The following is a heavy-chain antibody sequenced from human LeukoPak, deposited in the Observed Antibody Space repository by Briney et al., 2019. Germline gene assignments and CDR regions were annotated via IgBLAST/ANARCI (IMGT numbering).Heavy chain of an antibody. CDR2: IKQDGSEK. V-gene: IGHV3-7*01. CDR1: GFTFSYSW. D-gene: IGHD1-26*01. J-gene: IGHJ3*02. Sequence: GGSLRLSCAASGFTFSYSWMGWVRQAPGKGLEWVANIKQDGSEKYYVDSVKGRFTISRDNAKNSLYLQMNSLGGEDTAVYYCARPPKWELRTFDIWGQGTVVTVSS. CDR3: ARPPKWELRTFDI.